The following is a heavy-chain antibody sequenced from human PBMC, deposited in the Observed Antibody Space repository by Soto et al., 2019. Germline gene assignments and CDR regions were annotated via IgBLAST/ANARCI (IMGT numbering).Heavy chain of an antibody. J-gene: IGHJ4*02. V-gene: IGHV4-59*01. CDR3: ARLRWVGTSYYFDF. CDR2: IYYSGNT. D-gene: IGHD3-10*01. Sequence: SETLSLTCTVSGASISSYYWSWIRQPPGKGLEWIGYIYYSGNTNYKPSLKSRVTISVDTSKKQFSLNLSAVTAADTAVYYCARLRWVGTSYYFDFWGQGTLVTVYS. CDR1: GASISSYY.